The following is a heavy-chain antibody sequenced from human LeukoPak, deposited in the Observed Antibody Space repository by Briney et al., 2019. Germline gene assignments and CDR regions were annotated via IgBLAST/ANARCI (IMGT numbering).Heavy chain of an antibody. CDR1: GYTLTALS. V-gene: IGHV1-24*01. D-gene: IGHD6-19*01. J-gene: IGHJ3*02. Sequence: ASVKVSCKVSGYTLTALSMPWVRQSPGKGLEWMGGFDREDGETIYAQKFQGRVTMTEDTTTDTDYTELSSLISEDTAVYDCATDTSSGWSLSPFDIWGQGTMVSVSS. CDR3: ATDTSSGWSLSPFDI. CDR2: FDREDGET.